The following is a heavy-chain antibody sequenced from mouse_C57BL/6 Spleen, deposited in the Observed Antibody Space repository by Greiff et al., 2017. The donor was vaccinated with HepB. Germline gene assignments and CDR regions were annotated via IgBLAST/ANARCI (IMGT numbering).Heavy chain of an antibody. CDR2: IWTGGGT. V-gene: IGHV2-9-1*01. CDR3: ARKGIYYGYDVGYWYFDV. Sequence: QVQLQQSGPGLVAPSQSLSITCTVSGFSLTSYAISWVRQPPGKGLEWLGVIWTGGGTNYNSALKSRLSISKDNSKSQVFLKMNSLQTDDTARYYCARKGIYYGYDVGYWYFDVWGTGTTVTVSS. J-gene: IGHJ1*03. CDR1: GFSLTSYA. D-gene: IGHD2-2*01.